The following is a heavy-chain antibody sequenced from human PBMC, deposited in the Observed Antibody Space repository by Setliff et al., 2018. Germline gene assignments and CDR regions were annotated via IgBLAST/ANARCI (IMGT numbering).Heavy chain of an antibody. CDR1: GGSISSSYYY. V-gene: IGHV4-39*01. CDR2: IYCSGST. CDR3: ARLGGSSGSGGFYYFDS. J-gene: IGHJ4*02. D-gene: IGHD3-22*01. Sequence: PSETLSLTCTVSGGSISSSYYYWGWIRQPPGKGREWLGSIYCSGSTYYNPSLKSRVTISVDTPKNQFSLKLRSETAADTAVYYCARLGGSSGSGGFYYFDSWGQGTLVTVSS.